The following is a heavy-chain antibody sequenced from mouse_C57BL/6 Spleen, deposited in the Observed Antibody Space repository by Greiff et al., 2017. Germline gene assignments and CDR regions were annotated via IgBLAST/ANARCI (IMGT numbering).Heavy chain of an antibody. CDR3: ARRNDYDVRDAMDY. CDR2: INPYNGGT. CDR1: GYTFTDYY. J-gene: IGHJ4*01. Sequence: VQLQQSGPVLVKPGASVKMSCKASGYTFTDYYMNWVKQSHGKSLEWIGVINPYNGGTSYNQKFKGKATLTVDKSSSTAYMELNSLTSEDSAVYYCARRNDYDVRDAMDYWGQGTSVTVSS. D-gene: IGHD2-4*01. V-gene: IGHV1-19*01.